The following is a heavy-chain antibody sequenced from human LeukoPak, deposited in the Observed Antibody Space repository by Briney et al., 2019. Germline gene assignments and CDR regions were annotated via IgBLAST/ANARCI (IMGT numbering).Heavy chain of an antibody. Sequence: NPSETLSLTCTVSGGSISSSSYYWGWIRQPPGKGLEWIGSIYYSGSTYYNPSLKSRVTISVDTSKNQFSLKLSSVTAADTAVYYCARRRGYYFDYWGPGTLVTVSS. CDR1: GGSISSSSYY. J-gene: IGHJ4*02. V-gene: IGHV4-39*01. CDR2: IYYSGST. CDR3: ARRRGYYFDY.